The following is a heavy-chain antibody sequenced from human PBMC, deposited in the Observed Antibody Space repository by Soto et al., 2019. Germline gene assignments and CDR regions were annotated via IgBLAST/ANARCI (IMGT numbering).Heavy chain of an antibody. Sequence: AGGSLRLSCAASGFTFSNAWMSWVRQAPGKGLEWVGRIKSKTDGGTTDYAAPVKGRFTISRDNAKNSVYLQMNGLTAEDSGIYYCARVTAGSGSYQIDLWGQGTLVTVSS. CDR3: ARVTAGSGSYQIDL. V-gene: IGHV3-15*01. J-gene: IGHJ4*02. D-gene: IGHD3-10*01. CDR1: GFTFSNAW. CDR2: IKSKTDGGTT.